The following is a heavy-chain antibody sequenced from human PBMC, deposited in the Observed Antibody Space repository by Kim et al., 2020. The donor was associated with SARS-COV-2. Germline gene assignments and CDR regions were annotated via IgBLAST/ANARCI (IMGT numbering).Heavy chain of an antibody. V-gene: IGHV4-39*07. D-gene: IGHD5-18*01. CDR1: GGSISSSSYY. J-gene: IGHJ4*02. CDR2: IYYSGST. Sequence: SETLSLTCTVSGGSISSSSYYWGWIRQPPGKGLEWIGSIYYSGSTYYNPSLKSRVTISVDTSKNQFSLKLSSVTAADTAVYYCARGGTAMFRSYFDYWGQGPLVTVSS. CDR3: ARGGTAMFRSYFDY.